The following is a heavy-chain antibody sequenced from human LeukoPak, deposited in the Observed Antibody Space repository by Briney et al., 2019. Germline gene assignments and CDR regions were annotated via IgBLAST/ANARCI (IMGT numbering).Heavy chain of an antibody. CDR3: ARGGRWLDSFDY. CDR1: GGSISSYY. J-gene: IGHJ4*02. CDR2: IYYSGST. Sequence: SETLSLTCTVSGGSISSYYWSWIRQPPGKGLEWIGYIYYSGSTNYNPSLKSRVTISVDTSKNQFALKLSSVTAADTAVYYCARGGRWLDSFDYWGQGTLVTVSS. V-gene: IGHV4-59*01. D-gene: IGHD5-24*01.